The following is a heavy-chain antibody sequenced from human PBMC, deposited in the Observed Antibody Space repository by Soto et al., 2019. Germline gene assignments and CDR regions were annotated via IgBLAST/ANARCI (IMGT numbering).Heavy chain of an antibody. Sequence: PSETLSLTCTVSGASISGFYWSWIRKSAGKGLEWIGRIYATGTTDYNPSLKSRVMMSVDTSKKQCSLKLRSVTAADTAVYYCVRDGTKTLRDWFDPWGKGISVTVSS. CDR1: GASISGFY. CDR3: VRDGTKTLRDWFDP. CDR2: IYATGTT. V-gene: IGHV4-4*07. J-gene: IGHJ5*02. D-gene: IGHD1-1*01.